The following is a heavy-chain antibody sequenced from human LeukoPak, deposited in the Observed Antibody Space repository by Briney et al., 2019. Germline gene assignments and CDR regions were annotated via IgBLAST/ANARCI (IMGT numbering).Heavy chain of an antibody. V-gene: IGHV3-23*01. CDR1: GVTLGTYA. D-gene: IGHD1-14*01. CDR3: AKDFVRYNIQFDY. CDR2: ISSSGSGGNT. J-gene: IGHJ4*02. Sequence: GGSLRLSCAASGVTLGTYAMSWARQAPGKGLEWVSGISSSGSGGNTYYADSVKGRFTISRDSSKNTLFLQMDSLRAEDTALYYCAKDFVRYNIQFDYWGQGALVTVSS.